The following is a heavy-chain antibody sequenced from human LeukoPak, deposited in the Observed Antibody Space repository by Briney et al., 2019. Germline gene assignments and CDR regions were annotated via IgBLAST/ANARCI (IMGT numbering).Heavy chain of an antibody. V-gene: IGHV4-59*12. J-gene: IGHJ5*02. CDR2: IYYSGST. Sequence: PSETLSLTCTVSGGSISSYYWSWIRQPPGKGLEWIGYIYYSGSTNYNPSLKSRVTISVDTSKNQFSLKLSSVTAADTAVYYCARDGYYGSGRNDIWFDPWGQGTLVTVSS. D-gene: IGHD3-10*01. CDR1: GGSISSYY. CDR3: ARDGYYGSGRNDIWFDP.